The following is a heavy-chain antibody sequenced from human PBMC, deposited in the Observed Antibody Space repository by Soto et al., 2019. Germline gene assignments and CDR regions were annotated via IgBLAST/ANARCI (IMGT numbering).Heavy chain of an antibody. V-gene: IGHV1-69*02. CDR1: GGTFSSYT. CDR2: IIPILGIA. CDR3: AMEYCSSTSCYRDY. Sequence: SVKVSCKASGGTFSSYTISWVRQAPGQGIEWMGRIIPILGIANNAQKFQGRVTITADKSTSTAYMELSSLGSEDTAVYYCAMEYCSSTSCYRDYWGQGTLVTVSS. D-gene: IGHD2-2*02. J-gene: IGHJ4*02.